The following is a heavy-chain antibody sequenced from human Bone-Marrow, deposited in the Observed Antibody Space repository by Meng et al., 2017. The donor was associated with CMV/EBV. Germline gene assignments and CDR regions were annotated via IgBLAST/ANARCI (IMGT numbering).Heavy chain of an antibody. CDR2: IYHSGST. J-gene: IGHJ5*02. CDR3: ARGGSLGCSSISCYTGNWFDP. D-gene: IGHD2-2*02. V-gene: IGHV4-31*03. Sequence: SETLSLTCTVSGDSFSSGDYYWNWIRQHPGKGLEWIGNIYHSGSTDYHPSLRSRLTISIDPSKNQFSLKLRSVTAADTAVYYCARGGSLGCSSISCYTGNWFDPWGQGTLVTVSS. CDR1: GDSFSSGDYY.